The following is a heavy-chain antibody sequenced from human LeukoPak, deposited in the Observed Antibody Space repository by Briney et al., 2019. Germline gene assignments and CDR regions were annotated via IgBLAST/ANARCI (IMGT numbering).Heavy chain of an antibody. Sequence: GGSLTLSRAASGFTFSYHWMTWVRQAPGKGLEWVANIKNDGTVKNYVDSVKGRFTISRDNAKNSLYLQMNSLRAEDTGVYYCAKDSYSKGDYWGQGVLVTVSS. CDR2: IKNDGTVK. CDR1: GFTFSYHW. D-gene: IGHD5-18*01. J-gene: IGHJ4*02. V-gene: IGHV3-7*01. CDR3: AKDSYSKGDY.